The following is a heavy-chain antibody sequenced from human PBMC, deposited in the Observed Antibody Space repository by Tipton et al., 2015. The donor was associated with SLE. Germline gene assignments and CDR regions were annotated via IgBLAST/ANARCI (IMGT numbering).Heavy chain of an antibody. Sequence: TLSLTCHVAGGPIRNSPYYWAWIRQTRGKRLEWIGSVFDTGYTAYNPSLEGRVSISADTSKNQFSLKLSSVTAADTAVYYCARHYRETTTFHYFHYGMDVWGQGTTVTVFS. CDR2: VFDTGYT. J-gene: IGHJ6*02. V-gene: IGHV4-39*01. D-gene: IGHD4-17*01. CDR3: ARHYRETTTFHYFHYGMDV. CDR1: GGPIRNSPYY.